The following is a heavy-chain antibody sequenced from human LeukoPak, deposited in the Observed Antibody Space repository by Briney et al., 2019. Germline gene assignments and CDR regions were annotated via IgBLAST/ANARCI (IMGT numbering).Heavy chain of an antibody. V-gene: IGHV3-48*03. CDR2: ISESGTTM. Sequence: PGGSLRLSCAASGFTFSSCAMSWVRQAPGKGLEWVSYISESGTTMYYADSVKGRFTISRDNAKNSLYLQMNNLRPEDTAIYFCVRRRIGTLFPWGQGTLVTVSS. CDR3: VRRRIGTLFP. J-gene: IGHJ5*02. D-gene: IGHD2/OR15-2a*01. CDR1: GFTFSSCA.